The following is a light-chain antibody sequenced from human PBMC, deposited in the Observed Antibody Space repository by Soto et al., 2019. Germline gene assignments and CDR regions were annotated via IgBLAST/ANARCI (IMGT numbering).Light chain of an antibody. Sequence: EIVLTQSPATLSLSPGDRATLSCGASQSVRSSYVAWYQQKAGLAPRLLIYDGSSRASGIPDRFSGSGSGRDFTLTIGRLEPEDVAAYYCHQYDKSAPLSFGGGTKVEMK. CDR1: QSVRSSY. CDR3: HQYDKSAPLS. V-gene: IGKV3D-20*01. J-gene: IGKJ4*01. CDR2: DGS.